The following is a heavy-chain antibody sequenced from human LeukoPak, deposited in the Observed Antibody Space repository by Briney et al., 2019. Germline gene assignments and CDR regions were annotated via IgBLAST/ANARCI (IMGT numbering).Heavy chain of an antibody. CDR2: IYYSGST. CDR3: ATGYGSYYYYYGMDV. Sequence: PSETLSLTCTVSGGSISSYYWSWIRQPPGQGLEWSGNIYYSGSTNYNPSLKSRVTISVDTSKNQFSLKLSSVTAADTAVYYCATGYGSYYYYYGMDVWGQGTTVTVSS. V-gene: IGHV4-59*01. CDR1: GGSISSYY. J-gene: IGHJ6*02. D-gene: IGHD6-13*01.